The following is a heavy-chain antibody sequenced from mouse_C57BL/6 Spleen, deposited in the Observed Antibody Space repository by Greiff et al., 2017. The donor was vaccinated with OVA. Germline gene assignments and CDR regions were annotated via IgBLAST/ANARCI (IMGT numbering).Heavy chain of an antibody. V-gene: IGHV1-82*01. CDR2: IYPGDGDT. Sequence: VQLQQSGPELVKPGASVKISCKASGYAFSSSWMNWVKQRPGKGLEWIGRIYPGDGDTNYNGKFKGKATLTADKSSSTAYMQLSSLTSEDSAVYFCARDEYYSNYGFAYWGQGTLVTVSA. CDR1: GYAFSSSW. CDR3: ARDEYYSNYGFAY. J-gene: IGHJ3*01. D-gene: IGHD2-5*01.